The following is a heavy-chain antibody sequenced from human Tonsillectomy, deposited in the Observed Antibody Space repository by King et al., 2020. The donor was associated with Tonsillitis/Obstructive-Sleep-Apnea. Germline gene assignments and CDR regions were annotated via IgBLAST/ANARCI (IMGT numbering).Heavy chain of an antibody. CDR3: GTHTRDRSSWDYFDYMDV. V-gene: IGHV4-39*01. J-gene: IGHJ6*03. Sequence: LQLQESGPGLVKSSETLSLTCTVSGGSISSSLYYWGWIRQPPGKGLEWIGTIYYSGTTYYNPSLESRATLAVDTTKNQFSLKLSSVIAADTAVYYWGTHTRDRSSWDYFDYMDVWGEGTTLTVSS. CDR1: GGSISSSLYY. CDR2: IYYSGTT. D-gene: IGHD6-13*01.